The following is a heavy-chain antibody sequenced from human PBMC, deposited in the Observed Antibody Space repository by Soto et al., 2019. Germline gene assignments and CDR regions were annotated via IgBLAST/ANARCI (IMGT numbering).Heavy chain of an antibody. D-gene: IGHD6-25*01. V-gene: IGHV4-39*02. Sequence: QLQLQESGPGLVKPSETLSLTCTVSGGSISSSSYYWGWIRQPPGKGLEWIGSIYYSGSTFYSPSRRSRVTISVDTSKHQFSLRVSSVTAADTAVYYCAREYSSAPDYWGQGTLVTVSS. CDR1: GGSISSSSYY. J-gene: IGHJ4*02. CDR3: AREYSSAPDY. CDR2: IYYSGST.